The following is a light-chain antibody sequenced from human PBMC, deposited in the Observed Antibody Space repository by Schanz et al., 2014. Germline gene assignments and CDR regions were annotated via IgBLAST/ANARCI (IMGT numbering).Light chain of an antibody. V-gene: IGKV1-39*01. CDR1: QTIRDY. J-gene: IGKJ1*01. CDR2: TAS. Sequence: IQMTQFPSSLSASVGDRVTITCRASQTIRDYVNWYQQRPGEAPKLLIHTASTLPSGAPSRFSGSGSGTDFTLTIGSLQPEDFAIYYCQQSYTTPRTFGQGTRVELK. CDR3: QQSYTTPRT.